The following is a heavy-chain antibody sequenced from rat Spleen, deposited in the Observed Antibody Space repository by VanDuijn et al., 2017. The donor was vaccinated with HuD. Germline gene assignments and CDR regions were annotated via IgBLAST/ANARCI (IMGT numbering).Heavy chain of an antibody. CDR1: GFSLTTYN. D-gene: IGHD1-2*01. V-gene: IGHV2-30*01. Sequence: QVQLKESGPGLVQPSQTLSLTCIVSGFSLTTYNVHWVRRPTGKALEWLGVIWTGGNTDYNSAFKSRLSFSRDTSKSQFFLRMDSLQTEDTATYYCARDGSAGDFDYWGQGVMVTVSS. CDR3: ARDGSAGDFDY. J-gene: IGHJ2*01. CDR2: IWTGGNT.